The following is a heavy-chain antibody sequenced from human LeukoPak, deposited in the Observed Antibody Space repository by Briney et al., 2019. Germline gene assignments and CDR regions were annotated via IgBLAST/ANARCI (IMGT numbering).Heavy chain of an antibody. CDR2: INAGNGNT. CDR3: ASGGDYYDSSGYYYPMTFDY. Sequence: APVKVSCKASGGTFSSYAMHWVRQAPGQRLEWMGWINAGNGNTKYSQKFQGRVTITRDTSASTAYMELSSLRSEDTAVYYCASGGDYYDSSGYYYPMTFDYWGQGTLVTVSS. CDR1: GGTFSSYA. D-gene: IGHD3-22*01. V-gene: IGHV1-3*01. J-gene: IGHJ4*02.